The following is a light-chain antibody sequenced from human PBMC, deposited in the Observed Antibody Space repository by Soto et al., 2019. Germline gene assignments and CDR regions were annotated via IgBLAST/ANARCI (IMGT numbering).Light chain of an antibody. Sequence: EIVLTQSPGTLSLSPGERATLSCRASQSVSSSYLAWYQQKPGQAPRLLIYGASSRATGIPDRFSGSGSGTDYTLTISRLEREDFAVCYCQQYGRSPPWTFGQGTKVEIQ. V-gene: IGKV3-20*01. CDR1: QSVSSSY. J-gene: IGKJ1*01. CDR3: QQYGRSPPWT. CDR2: GAS.